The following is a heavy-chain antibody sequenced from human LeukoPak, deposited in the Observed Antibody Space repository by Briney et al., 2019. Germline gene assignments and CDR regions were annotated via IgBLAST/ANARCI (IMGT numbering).Heavy chain of an antibody. CDR2: IYYSGST. Sequence: ALETLSLTCTVSGGSISSSSYYWGWIRQPPGKGLEWIGSIYYSGSTYYNPSLKSRVTISVDTSKNQFSLKLSSVTAADTAVYYCARGSPNYDILTGYPEYNWFDPWGQGTLVTVSS. CDR1: GGSISSSSYY. D-gene: IGHD3-9*01. J-gene: IGHJ5*02. CDR3: ARGSPNYDILTGYPEYNWFDP. V-gene: IGHV4-39*07.